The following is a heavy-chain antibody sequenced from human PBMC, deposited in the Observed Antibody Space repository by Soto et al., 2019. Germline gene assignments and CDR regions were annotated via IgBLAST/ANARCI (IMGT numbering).Heavy chain of an antibody. Sequence: EVQLVESGGGLVQPGGSLRLSCAVSGFNFNNYRMSWVRQAPGKGLEWVATIKEDGSERYYVPSVRGRFTISRDNAKNSLSLQMNSLRADDTAVYYCASLKVSSASDFWGQGTLLTVSS. CDR1: GFNFNNYR. D-gene: IGHD6-19*01. J-gene: IGHJ4*02. V-gene: IGHV3-7*03. CDR2: IKEDGSER. CDR3: ASLKVSSASDF.